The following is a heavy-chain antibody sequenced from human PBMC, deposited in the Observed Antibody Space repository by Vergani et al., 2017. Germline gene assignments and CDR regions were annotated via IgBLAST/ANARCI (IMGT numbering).Heavy chain of an antibody. Sequence: QVQLQESGPGLVKPSQTLSLTCTVSGGSINSHNYYWSWIRQPAGKGLEWIGRIHTSGSTNYNPSLKSRVTMSEDTSKNQFSLNLTSVTAADTAVYFCAGGSCLGGSCYRPLFDGGGQGGLVAVSS. CDR2: IHTSGST. CDR1: GGSINSHNYY. J-gene: IGHJ4*02. V-gene: IGHV4-61*02. CDR3: AGGSCLGGSCYRPLFDG. D-gene: IGHD2-15*01.